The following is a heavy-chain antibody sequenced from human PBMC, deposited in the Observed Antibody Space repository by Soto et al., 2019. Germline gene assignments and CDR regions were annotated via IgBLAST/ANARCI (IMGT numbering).Heavy chain of an antibody. D-gene: IGHD2-2*01. V-gene: IGHV4-59*01. Sequence: SETLSLTCTVSGGSISSYYGSWIRQPPGKGLEWIGYIYYSGSTNYNPSLKSRVTISVDTSKNQFSLKLSSVTAADTAVYYCARERGYCSSTSCYAPDYFDYWGQGTLVTVSS. J-gene: IGHJ4*02. CDR1: GGSISSYY. CDR2: IYYSGST. CDR3: ARERGYCSSTSCYAPDYFDY.